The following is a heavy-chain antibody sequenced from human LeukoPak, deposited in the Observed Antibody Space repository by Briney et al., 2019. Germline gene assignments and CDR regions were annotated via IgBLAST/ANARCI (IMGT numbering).Heavy chain of an antibody. CDR2: IHYTGTT. J-gene: IGHJ4*02. CDR3: ARDSVAVPGTSGVDY. D-gene: IGHD6-19*01. CDR1: NACISSSNYF. Sequence: SETLSLTCTVSNACISSSNYFWGWVRQPPGKGLEWIGHIHYTGTTYYNPSLKSRVTISVATSKNQFSLKLTSVTAADTAVYYCARDSVAVPGTSGVDYWGQGTLVTVSS. V-gene: IGHV4-39*07.